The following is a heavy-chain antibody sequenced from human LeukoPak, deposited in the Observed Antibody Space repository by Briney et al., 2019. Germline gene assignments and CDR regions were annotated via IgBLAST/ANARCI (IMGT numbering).Heavy chain of an antibody. Sequence: PGGSLRLSCVASGFTLSSNAMGWVRQAPVKGLEWVSTISGSGGSTYYADSVKGRFTISRDNSKNTLYLQMNSLRAEDTAIYYCAKEGFLGSFHYWGQGTLVTVSS. D-gene: IGHD1-26*01. J-gene: IGHJ4*02. CDR1: GFTLSSNA. CDR2: ISGSGGST. CDR3: AKEGFLGSFHY. V-gene: IGHV3-23*01.